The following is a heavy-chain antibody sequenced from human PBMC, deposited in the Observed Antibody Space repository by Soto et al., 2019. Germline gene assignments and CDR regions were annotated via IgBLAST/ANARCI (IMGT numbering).Heavy chain of an antibody. J-gene: IGHJ6*02. CDR3: AKHSISTSFVSYYGMDV. CDR1: GFTFDDYA. V-gene: IGHV3-9*01. Sequence: GGFLRLSCAASGFTFDDYAMHWVRQAPGKGLEWVSGISWNSGSIGYADSVKGRFTISRDNAKNSLYLQMNSLRAEDTALYYCAKHSISTSFVSYYGMDVWGQGTTVTVSS. CDR2: ISWNSGSI. D-gene: IGHD2-2*01.